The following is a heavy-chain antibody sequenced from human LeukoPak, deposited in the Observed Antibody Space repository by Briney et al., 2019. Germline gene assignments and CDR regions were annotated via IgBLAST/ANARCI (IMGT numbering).Heavy chain of an antibody. CDR3: ARGVHYDILTGSPGADY. CDR1: GFTFSTYN. CDR2: ITSSSTNI. D-gene: IGHD3-9*01. Sequence: GGSLRLSCAASGFTFSTYNMNWVRQAPGKGLEWVSHITSSSTNIYYADSVKGRFTISRDNAKNSLYLQMNSLRDEDTAVYYCARGVHYDILTGSPGADYWGQGTLVTVSS. V-gene: IGHV3-48*02. J-gene: IGHJ4*02.